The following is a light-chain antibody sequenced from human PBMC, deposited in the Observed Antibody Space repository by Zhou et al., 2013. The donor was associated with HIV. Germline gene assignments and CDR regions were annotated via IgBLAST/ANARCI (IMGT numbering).Light chain of an antibody. V-gene: IGLV2-23*02. J-gene: IGLJ3*02. CDR1: SSDVGGYNY. CDR2: DVT. Sequence: QSALTQPASVSGSPGQSITISCTGTSSDVGGYNYVSWYQQYPGKAPKLIIYDVTKRPSGVSNRFSGSKSGNTASLTISGLQAEDEADYYCCSYAGSSTWVFGGGTKLTVL. CDR3: CSYAGSSTWV.